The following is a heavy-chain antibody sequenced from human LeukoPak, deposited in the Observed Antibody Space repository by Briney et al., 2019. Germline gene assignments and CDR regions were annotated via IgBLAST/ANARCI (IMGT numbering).Heavy chain of an antibody. Sequence: GGSLRLSCAASGFTFSSYGMHWVRQAPGKGLEWVAVISYDGSNKYYADSGKGRFTISRDNSKNTLYLQMNSLRAEDTAVYYCAKEVTVAGRGDYWGQGTLVTVSS. J-gene: IGHJ4*02. CDR2: ISYDGSNK. CDR3: AKEVTVAGRGDY. V-gene: IGHV3-30*18. CDR1: GFTFSSYG. D-gene: IGHD6-19*01.